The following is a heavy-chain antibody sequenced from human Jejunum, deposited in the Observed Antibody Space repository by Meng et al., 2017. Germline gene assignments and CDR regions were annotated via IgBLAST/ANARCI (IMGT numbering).Heavy chain of an antibody. Sequence: QVQLQQSGPGLVQPSQTLSLPWAISGDSVSSNSAAWNWIRQSPSRGLEWLGRTYYRSKYYNDYALSVKSRITINPDTSKNQFSLQLNSVTPEDTAIYYCARDWGDVRGGFDFWGQGTLVTVSS. CDR2: TYYRSKYYN. CDR1: GDSVSSNSAA. CDR3: ARDWGDVRGGFDF. J-gene: IGHJ4*02. V-gene: IGHV6-1*01. D-gene: IGHD3-10*02.